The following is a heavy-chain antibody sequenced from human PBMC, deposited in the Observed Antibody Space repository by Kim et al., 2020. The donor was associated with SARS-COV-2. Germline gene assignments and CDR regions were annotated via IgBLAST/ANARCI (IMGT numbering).Heavy chain of an antibody. D-gene: IGHD2-2*01. J-gene: IGHJ6*02. V-gene: IGHV5-10-1*01. CDR2: IDPSDSYT. Sequence: GESLKISCKGSGYSFTSYWISWVRQMPGKGLEWMGRIDPSDSYTNYSPSFQGHVTISADKSISPAYLQWSSLKASDTAMYYCARHGGYCSSTSCYYPHYGMDVWGQGTTVTVSS. CDR3: ARHGGYCSSTSCYYPHYGMDV. CDR1: GYSFTSYW.